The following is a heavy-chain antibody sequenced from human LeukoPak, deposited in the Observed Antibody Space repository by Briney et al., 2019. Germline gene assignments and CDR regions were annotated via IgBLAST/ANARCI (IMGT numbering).Heavy chain of an antibody. Sequence: SETLSLTCAVYGGSFSGYYWSWIRRPPGKGLEWIGEINHSGSTNYNPSLKSRVTISVDTSKNQFSLKLSSVTAADTAVYYCARGRPVRYFDWLPIFPELDYWGQGTLVTVSS. CDR1: GGSFSGYY. CDR3: ARGRPVRYFDWLPIFPELDY. J-gene: IGHJ4*02. CDR2: INHSGST. D-gene: IGHD3-9*01. V-gene: IGHV4-34*01.